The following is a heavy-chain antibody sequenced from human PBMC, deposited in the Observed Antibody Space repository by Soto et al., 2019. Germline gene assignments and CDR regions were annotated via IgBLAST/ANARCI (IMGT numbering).Heavy chain of an antibody. CDR1: GFTFSSYG. Sequence: GGSLRLSCAASGFTFSSYGMHWVRQAPGKGLEWVAVISYDGSNKYYADSVKGRFTISRDNSKNTLYLQMNSLRAEDTAVYYCANARITLMDVWGQGTTVTVS. CDR2: ISYDGSNK. J-gene: IGHJ6*02. CDR3: ANARITLMDV. V-gene: IGHV3-30*18. D-gene: IGHD3-10*01.